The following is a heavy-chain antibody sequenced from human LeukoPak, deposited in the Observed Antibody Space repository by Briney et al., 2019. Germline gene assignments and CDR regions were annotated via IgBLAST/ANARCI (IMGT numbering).Heavy chain of an antibody. V-gene: IGHV4-61*01. J-gene: IGHJ6*02. CDR1: GGSVSSGSYY. Sequence: SETLSPTCTVSGGSVSSGSYYWSWIRQPPGKGLEWIGYIYYSGSTNYDPSLKSRVTISVGTSKNQFSLKLSSVTAADTAVYYCTRESSSYYYYGMDVWGQGTTVTVSS. CDR3: TRESSSYYYYGMDV. CDR2: IYYSGST. D-gene: IGHD6-6*01.